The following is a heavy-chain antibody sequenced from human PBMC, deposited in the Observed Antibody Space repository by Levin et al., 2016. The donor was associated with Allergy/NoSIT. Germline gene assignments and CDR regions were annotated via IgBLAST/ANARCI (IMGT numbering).Heavy chain of an antibody. CDR2: INTNTGNP. D-gene: IGHD1-26*01. Sequence: ASVKVSCKASGYTFSSYNMNWVRQAPGQGLEWMGWINTNTGNPTYAQGFRGRFVLSSDTSVSTAYLEISSLKAEDTAVYYCARDPRWELRVDDAFDIWGQGTMVTVSS. CDR3: ARDPRWELRVDDAFDI. V-gene: IGHV7-4-1*02. J-gene: IGHJ3*02. CDR1: GYTFSSYN.